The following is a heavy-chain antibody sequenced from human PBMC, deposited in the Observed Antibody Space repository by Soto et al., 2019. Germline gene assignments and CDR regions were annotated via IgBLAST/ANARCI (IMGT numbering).Heavy chain of an antibody. D-gene: IGHD2-15*01. CDR3: ARELGYCSGGSCSIYYYYGMDV. CDR2: INHSGST. V-gene: IGHV4-34*01. J-gene: IGHJ6*02. Sequence: SETLSLTCAVYGGSFSGYYWSWIRQPPGEGLEWIGEINHSGSTNYNPSLKSRVTISVDTSKNQFSLKLSSVTAADTAVYYCARELGYCSGGSCSIYYYYGMDVWGQGTTVTVSS. CDR1: GGSFSGYY.